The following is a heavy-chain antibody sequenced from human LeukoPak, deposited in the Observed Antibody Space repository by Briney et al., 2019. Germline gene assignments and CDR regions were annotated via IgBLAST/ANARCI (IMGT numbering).Heavy chain of an antibody. CDR1: GYTFTSYG. CDR2: ISAYNGNT. J-gene: IGHJ1*01. D-gene: IGHD3-9*01. V-gene: IGHV1-18*01. Sequence: ASVKVSCKASGYTFTSYGISWVRQAPGQGLEWMGWISAYNGNTNYAQKLQGRVTMTTDTSTSTAYMELRSLRSDDTAVFYYAEGCIRYFDWRQLWGEYFQHWGQGTLVTVSS. CDR3: AEGCIRYFDWRQLWGEYFQH.